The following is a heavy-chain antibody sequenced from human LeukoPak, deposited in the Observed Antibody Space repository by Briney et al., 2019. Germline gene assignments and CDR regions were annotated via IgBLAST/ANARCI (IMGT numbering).Heavy chain of an antibody. D-gene: IGHD5-24*01. J-gene: IGHJ4*02. CDR3: ARLEMATINLFLDY. Sequence: GESLKISCQGSGYSFTSYWIGWVRQMPGKGLEWMGIIYPGDSDTRYSPSFQGQVTISADKSISTAYLQWSSLKASDTAMYYCARLEMATINLFLDYWDQGTLVTVSS. CDR1: GYSFTSYW. CDR2: IYPGDSDT. V-gene: IGHV5-51*01.